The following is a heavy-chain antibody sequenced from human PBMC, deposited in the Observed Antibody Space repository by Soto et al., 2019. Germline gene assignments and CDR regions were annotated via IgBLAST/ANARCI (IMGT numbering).Heavy chain of an antibody. D-gene: IGHD6-13*01. CDR3: AREVAAALYYFDY. J-gene: IGHJ4*02. CDR1: CGSISSGGYY. CDR2: IYYSGST. Sequence: SSETLSLTCTVSCGSISSGGYYWSWIRQHPGKGLEWIGYIYYSGSTYYNPSLKSRVTISVDTSKNQFSLKLSSVTAADTAVYYCAREVAAALYYFDYWGQGTLVTVSS. V-gene: IGHV4-31*03.